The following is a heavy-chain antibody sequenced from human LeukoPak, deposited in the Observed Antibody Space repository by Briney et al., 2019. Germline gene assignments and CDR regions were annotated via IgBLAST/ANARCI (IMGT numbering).Heavy chain of an antibody. CDR3: AKAGSRQLEDY. J-gene: IGHJ4*02. CDR2: ISGSGAST. V-gene: IGHV3-23*01. D-gene: IGHD1-1*01. CDR1: GFTFRTYA. Sequence: GGSLRLSCAASGFTFRTYAMNWVRQAPGKGLEWVSTISGSGASTYYADSVEGRFSISRENSKRTLYLQMNSLRAEDTAIYYCAKAGSRQLEDYWGQGTLVTISS.